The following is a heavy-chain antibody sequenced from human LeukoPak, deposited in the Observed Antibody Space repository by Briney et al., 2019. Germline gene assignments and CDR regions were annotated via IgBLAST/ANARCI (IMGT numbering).Heavy chain of an antibody. J-gene: IGHJ4*02. D-gene: IGHD3-10*01. V-gene: IGHV1-69*01. Sequence: ASVKVSCKASGGTFSSYAISWVRQAPGQGLEWMGGIIPIFGTANYAQKFQGRVTITADESTSTAYMELSSLRSEDTAVYYCARESLSAGSGSYYSYWGQGNLVTVSS. CDR3: ARESLSAGSGSYYSY. CDR1: GGTFSSYA. CDR2: IIPIFGTA.